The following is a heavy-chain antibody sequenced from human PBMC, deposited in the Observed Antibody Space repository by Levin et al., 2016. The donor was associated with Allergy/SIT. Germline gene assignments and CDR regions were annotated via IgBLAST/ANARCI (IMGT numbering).Heavy chain of an antibody. CDR2: ISSSSSTI. J-gene: IGHJ4*02. V-gene: IGHV3-48*01. CDR3: ARILIVPASDY. Sequence: VRQAPGKGLEWVSYISSSSSTIYYADSVKGRFTISRDNTKNSLYLQMNSLRAEDTAVYYCARILIVPASDYWGQGTLVTVSS. D-gene: IGHD2-2*01.